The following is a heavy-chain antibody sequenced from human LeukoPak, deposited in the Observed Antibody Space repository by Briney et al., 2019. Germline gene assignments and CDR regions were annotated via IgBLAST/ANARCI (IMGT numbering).Heavy chain of an antibody. D-gene: IGHD6-25*01. CDR3: AREGAAAEDVNWFDP. V-gene: IGHV1-46*01. Sequence: GASVKVSCKASGYTFTSYYMHWVRQAPGQGLEWMGIINPSGGSTSYAQKFQGRVTMTRDTSISTAYMELNSLRSDDTAVYYCAREGAAAEDVNWFDPWGQGTLVTVSS. CDR2: INPSGGST. J-gene: IGHJ5*02. CDR1: GYTFTSYY.